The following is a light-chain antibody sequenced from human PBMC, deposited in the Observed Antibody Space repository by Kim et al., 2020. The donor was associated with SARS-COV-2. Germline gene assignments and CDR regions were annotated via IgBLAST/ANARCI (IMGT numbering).Light chain of an antibody. V-gene: IGLV2-23*01. J-gene: IGLJ2*01. CDR2: EGS. CDR3: CSYAGSSTWV. CDR1: SSDVGSYNL. Sequence: QSALTQPASVSGSPGQSITISCTGTSSDVGSYNLVSWYQQHPGKATKLMIYEGSERPSGVSNRFSGSKSGNTAYLTISGLQAEDEADYYCCSYAGSSTWVFGGGTQLTVL.